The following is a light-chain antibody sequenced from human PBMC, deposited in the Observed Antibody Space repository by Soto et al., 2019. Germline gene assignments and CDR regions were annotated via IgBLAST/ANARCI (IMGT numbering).Light chain of an antibody. J-gene: IGLJ1*01. Sequence: GSPGQSITISCTGTSSDVGNYKYVSWYQQHPGKAPKLMIYEVSNRPSGVSNRFSGSKSGNTASLTISGLQAEDETDYYCFSYTSSGTYVFGTGTKVTLL. V-gene: IGLV2-14*01. CDR3: FSYTSSGTYV. CDR1: SSDVGNYKY. CDR2: EVS.